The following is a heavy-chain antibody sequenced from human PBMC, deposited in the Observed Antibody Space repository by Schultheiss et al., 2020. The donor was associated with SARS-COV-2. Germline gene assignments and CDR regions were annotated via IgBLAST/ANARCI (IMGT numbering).Heavy chain of an antibody. D-gene: IGHD4-17*01. J-gene: IGHJ4*02. CDR3: TPMTTVTN. V-gene: IGHV3-73*01. CDR1: GFTFSTYS. Sequence: GGSLRLSCAASGFTFSTYSMTWVRQASGRGLEWLGLVRNKAYKYATAYTASVKGRFTISRDESKNTAYLQMNSLKTEDTAVYYCTPMTTVTNWGQGTLVTVSS. CDR2: VRNKAYKYAT.